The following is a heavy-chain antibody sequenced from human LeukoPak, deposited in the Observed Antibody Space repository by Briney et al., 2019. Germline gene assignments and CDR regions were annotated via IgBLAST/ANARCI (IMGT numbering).Heavy chain of an antibody. D-gene: IGHD4-17*01. V-gene: IGHV4-34*01. Sequence: SETLSLTCAVYGGSFSGYYWSWIRQPPGKGLEWIGEINHSGSTNYNPSLKSRVTISVDTSKNQFSLKLSSVTAADTAVYYCARVLLYGDYVGDYWGQGTLVTVSS. CDR1: GGSFSGYY. J-gene: IGHJ4*02. CDR2: INHSGST. CDR3: ARVLLYGDYVGDY.